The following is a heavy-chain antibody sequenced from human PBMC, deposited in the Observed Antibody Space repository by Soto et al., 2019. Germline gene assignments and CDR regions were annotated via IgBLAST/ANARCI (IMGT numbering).Heavy chain of an antibody. CDR2: IYYSGST. Sequence: QVQLQESGPGLVRPSEILSLTCTVSGGSISRYYWSWIRQPPGKGLEWIGCIYYSGSTNYSPSLKSRGTISVDTSKNQFSLKLSSVTAADTAVYYCARDLHYYDSSGYPRVEAFDIWGQGTMLTVSS. D-gene: IGHD3-22*01. J-gene: IGHJ3*02. V-gene: IGHV4-59*01. CDR3: ARDLHYYDSSGYPRVEAFDI. CDR1: GGSISRYY.